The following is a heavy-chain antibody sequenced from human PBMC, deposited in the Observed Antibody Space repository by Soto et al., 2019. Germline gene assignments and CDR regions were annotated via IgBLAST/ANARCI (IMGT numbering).Heavy chain of an antibody. CDR2: INTVNGNT. V-gene: IGHV1-3*04. CDR3: ASGRGSMFDP. CDR1: RYSFPTYA. D-gene: IGHD3-16*01. J-gene: IGHJ5*02. Sequence: ASVKVSCKASRYSFPTYAIHWVRQAPGQRLQWMGWINTVNGNTHYSQKFQGRVTITRDSSASTVYMELSSLKSEDTAVYDCASGRGSMFDPWGQGTLVTVSS.